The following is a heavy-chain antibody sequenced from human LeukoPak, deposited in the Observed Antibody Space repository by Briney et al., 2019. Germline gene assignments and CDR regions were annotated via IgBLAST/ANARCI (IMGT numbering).Heavy chain of an antibody. CDR3: ARGGSTVVTPLQH. V-gene: IGHV4-39*02. J-gene: IGHJ4*02. D-gene: IGHD4-23*01. CDR2: IYYSGSP. Sequence: PSETLSLTCTVSGGSISSSSYYWGWIRQPPGKGVEWIGSIYYSGSPYYNPSLKSRVTISVDTSKNHFSLRLSSVTASDTAVYYCARGGSTVVTPLQHWGQGTLVTVSS. CDR1: GGSISSSSYY.